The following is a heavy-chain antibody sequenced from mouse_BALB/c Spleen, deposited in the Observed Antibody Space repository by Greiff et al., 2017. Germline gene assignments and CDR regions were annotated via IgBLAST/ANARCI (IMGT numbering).Heavy chain of an antibody. CDR3: ARYDYGYAMDY. J-gene: IGHJ4*01. Sequence: DVKLQESGGGLVQPGGSLKLSCAASGFTFSSYGMSWVRQTPDKRLELVATINSNGGSTYYPDSVKGRFTISRDNAKNTLYLQMSSLKSEDTAMYYCARYDYGYAMDYWGQGTSVTVSS. V-gene: IGHV5-6-3*01. CDR1: GFTFSSYG. D-gene: IGHD2-4*01. CDR2: INSNGGST.